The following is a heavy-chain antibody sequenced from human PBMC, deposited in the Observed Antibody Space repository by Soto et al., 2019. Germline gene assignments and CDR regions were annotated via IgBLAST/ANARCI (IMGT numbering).Heavy chain of an antibody. CDR1: GFSLSTSGMC. Sequence: SGPTLVNPTQTLTLTCTFSGFSLSTSGMCVSWIRQPPGKALEWLALIDWDDDKYYSTSLKTRLTTSKDTSKNQVVLTMTNMDPVDTATYYCARIRAAAGYYYYYGMDVWGQGTTVTVSS. D-gene: IGHD6-13*01. V-gene: IGHV2-70*01. CDR3: ARIRAAAGYYYYYGMDV. CDR2: IDWDDDK. J-gene: IGHJ6*02.